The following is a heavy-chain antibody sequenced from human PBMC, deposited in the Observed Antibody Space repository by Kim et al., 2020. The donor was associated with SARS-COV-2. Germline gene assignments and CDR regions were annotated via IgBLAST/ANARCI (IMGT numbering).Heavy chain of an antibody. Sequence: SETLSLTCTVSGYSISSGYYWGWIRQPPGKGLEWIGSIYHSGNTYYNPSLKSRVTISVDTSKNQFSLNLSSMTAADTAVYYCARVYGDDAYFQQWGQGTL. CDR2: IYHSGNT. D-gene: IGHD4-17*01. CDR1: GYSISSGYY. V-gene: IGHV4-38-2*02. J-gene: IGHJ1*01. CDR3: ARVYGDDAYFQQ.